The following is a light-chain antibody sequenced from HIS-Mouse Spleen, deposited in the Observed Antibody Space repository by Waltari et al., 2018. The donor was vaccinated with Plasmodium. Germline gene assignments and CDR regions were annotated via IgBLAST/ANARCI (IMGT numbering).Light chain of an antibody. V-gene: IGLV2-23*01. Sequence: QSALTQPASVSGSPGPSLTIPCTGTSSYVGSYNLVSWYQQPPGKAPKLMIYEGSKRPSGVSNRFSGSKSGNTASLTISGLQAEDEADYYCCSYAGSSTYVFGTGTKVTVL. CDR3: CSYAGSSTYV. J-gene: IGLJ1*01. CDR2: EGS. CDR1: SSYVGSYNL.